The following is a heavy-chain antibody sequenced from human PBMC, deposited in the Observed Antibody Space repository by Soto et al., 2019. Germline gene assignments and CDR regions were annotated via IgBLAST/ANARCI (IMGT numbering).Heavy chain of an antibody. Sequence: QVQLVQSGAEVKKPGSSVKVSCKASGGSFGNSAINWVRQTPGQGLEGLGGFIPVYRTLNYAQKFQGRVTITADESTGTAYMTLRSLASDDTAVYYCATGVIWIGYFTVDSWGQGTRVTVSS. D-gene: IGHD3-3*01. CDR3: ATGVIWIGYFTVDS. CDR2: FIPVYRTL. J-gene: IGHJ4*02. V-gene: IGHV1-69*01. CDR1: GGSFGNSA.